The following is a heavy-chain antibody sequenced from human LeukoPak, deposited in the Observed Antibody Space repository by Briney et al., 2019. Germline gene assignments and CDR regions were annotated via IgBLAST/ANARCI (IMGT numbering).Heavy chain of an antibody. CDR1: GFIFSSYW. CDR2: IKQDGSEK. CDR3: ARGLPAAMFRYSWYFDY. V-gene: IGHV3-7*01. D-gene: IGHD2-2*01. J-gene: IGHJ4*02. Sequence: GGSLRLSCAASGFIFSSYWMSWVRQAPGKGLEWVANIKQDGSEKYYVDSVKGRFTISRDNAKNSLYLQMNSLRAEDTAVYYCARGLPAAMFRYSWYFDYWGQGTLVTVSS.